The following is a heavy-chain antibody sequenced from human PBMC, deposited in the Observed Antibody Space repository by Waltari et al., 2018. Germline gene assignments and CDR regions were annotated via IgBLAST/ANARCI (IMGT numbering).Heavy chain of an antibody. V-gene: IGHV3-30*03. J-gene: IGHJ4*02. CDR2: RSHDGDAK. CDR3: ATAPQFIRHFDY. CDR1: GFSFGTYG. Sequence: QVQLVESGGGVVQPGRSLRLSCEVSGFSFGTYGFHWVRQAPGKGVEWVAVRSHDGDAKSYADYVKGRFTISRDKSNNRVSLQMDSLRAEDTAVYYCATAPQFIRHFDYWGQGTLVTVSS.